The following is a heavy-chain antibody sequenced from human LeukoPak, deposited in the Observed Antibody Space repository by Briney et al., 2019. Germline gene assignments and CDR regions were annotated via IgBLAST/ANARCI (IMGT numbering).Heavy chain of an antibody. D-gene: IGHD3-10*01. J-gene: IGHJ4*02. CDR3: ARGRTLYGSGSYTDY. Sequence: SETLSLTCAVYGGSFSGYYWSWIRQPPGKGLEWIGEINHSGSTNYNPSLTSRVTISVDTSKNQFSLKLSSVTAPDTAVYYCARGRTLYGSGSYTDYWGQGTLVTVSS. CDR1: GGSFSGYY. CDR2: INHSGST. V-gene: IGHV4-34*01.